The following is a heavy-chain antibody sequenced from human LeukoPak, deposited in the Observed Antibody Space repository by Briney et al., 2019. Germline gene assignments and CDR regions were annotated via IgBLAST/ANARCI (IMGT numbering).Heavy chain of an antibody. CDR2: ISGGGGNT. Sequence: PGGSLRLSCAASGFTFSSYAMSWVRQAPGRGLEWVSAISGGGGNTYYADSVKGRFTISGDNSQNTLYLQMNSLRAEDTAVYYCAKGSSGYETNFDFWGQGTLVTVSS. V-gene: IGHV3-23*01. CDR3: AKGSSGYETNFDF. J-gene: IGHJ4*02. D-gene: IGHD5-12*01. CDR1: GFTFSSYA.